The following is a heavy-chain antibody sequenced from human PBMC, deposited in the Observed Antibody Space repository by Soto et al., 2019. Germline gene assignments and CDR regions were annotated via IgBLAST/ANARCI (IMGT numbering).Heavy chain of an antibody. Sequence: QVQLVQSGAEVKKPGASVKVSCKASGYTFTSYAMHWVRQAPGQRLEWMGWINAGNGNTKYSQKFQGRVTITRDTSASTAYMELSSLRSEDTAVYYCATEYCSSTSCYLNYYYYGMDVWGQGTTVTVSS. V-gene: IGHV1-3*01. CDR1: GYTFTSYA. D-gene: IGHD2-2*01. CDR3: ATEYCSSTSCYLNYYYYGMDV. CDR2: INAGNGNT. J-gene: IGHJ6*02.